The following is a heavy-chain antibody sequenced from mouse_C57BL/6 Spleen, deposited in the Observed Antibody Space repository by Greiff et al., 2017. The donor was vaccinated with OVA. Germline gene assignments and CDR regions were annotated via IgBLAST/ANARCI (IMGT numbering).Heavy chain of an antibody. CDR3: AREGIYYDYERAWFAY. CDR2: IDPNSGGT. Sequence: VKLKQPGAELVKPGASVKLSCKASGYTFTSYWMHWVKQRPGRGLEWIGRIDPNSGGTKYNEKFKSKATLTVDKPSSTAYMQLSSLTSEDSAVYYCAREGIYYDYERAWFAYWGQGTLVTVSA. J-gene: IGHJ3*01. D-gene: IGHD2-4*01. V-gene: IGHV1-72*01. CDR1: GYTFTSYW.